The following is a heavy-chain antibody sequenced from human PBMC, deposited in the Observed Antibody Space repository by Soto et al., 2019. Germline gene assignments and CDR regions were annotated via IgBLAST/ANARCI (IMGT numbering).Heavy chain of an antibody. CDR1: GGSFSDYY. D-gene: IGHD1-1*01. Sequence: QVQLQQWGAGLLKPSETLSLTCAVYGGSFSDYYWNWIRQPPGKGLEWIGEVNYIGNTNYSPSLLGRVTISIDTSKNQLSLELTSVTAADTAVYYCARSRNLDVWGQGTTVTVSS. CDR2: VNYIGNT. J-gene: IGHJ6*02. V-gene: IGHV4-34*02. CDR3: ARSRNLDV.